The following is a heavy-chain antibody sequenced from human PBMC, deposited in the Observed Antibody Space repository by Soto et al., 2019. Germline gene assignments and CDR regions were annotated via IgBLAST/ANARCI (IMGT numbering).Heavy chain of an antibody. J-gene: IGHJ6*02. Sequence: SETLSLTCAVYGGSFSGYYWSWIRQPPGKGLEWIGEINHSGSTNYNPSLKSRVTISVDTSKNQFSLKLSSVTAADTAVYYCARGRRRCLEWLSSYGMDVWGQGTTVTVSS. D-gene: IGHD3-3*01. CDR1: GGSFSGYY. CDR3: ARGRRRCLEWLSSYGMDV. CDR2: INHSGST. V-gene: IGHV4-34*01.